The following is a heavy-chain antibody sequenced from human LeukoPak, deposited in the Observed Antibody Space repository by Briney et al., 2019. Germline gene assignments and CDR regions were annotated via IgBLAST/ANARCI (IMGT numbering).Heavy chain of an antibody. D-gene: IGHD2-15*01. CDR1: GFTLSSYT. CDR3: ARMVVAAGDY. J-gene: IGHJ4*02. CDR2: ISGSGGST. V-gene: IGHV3-23*01. Sequence: GGSLRLSCAASGFTLSSYTVNWVRQAPGKGLEWVSAISGSGGSTYYADSVKGRFTISRDNSKNTLYLQMNSLGAEDTAVYYCARMVVAAGDYWGQGTLVTVSS.